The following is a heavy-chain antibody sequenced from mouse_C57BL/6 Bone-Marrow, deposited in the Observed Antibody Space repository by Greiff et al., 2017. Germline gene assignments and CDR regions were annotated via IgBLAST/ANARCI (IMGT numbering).Heavy chain of an antibody. Sequence: QVQLQQSGAELMKPGASVKLSCKATGYTFTGYWIEWVKQRPGHGLEWIGEILPGSGSTNYNEKFKGKATFTADTSSNTAYMQLSSLTTEDSAIDYSARSGYEYDPAWFAYWGQGTLVTVSA. D-gene: IGHD2-4*01. CDR1: GYTFTGYW. CDR3: ARSGYEYDPAWFAY. CDR2: ILPGSGST. V-gene: IGHV1-9*01. J-gene: IGHJ3*01.